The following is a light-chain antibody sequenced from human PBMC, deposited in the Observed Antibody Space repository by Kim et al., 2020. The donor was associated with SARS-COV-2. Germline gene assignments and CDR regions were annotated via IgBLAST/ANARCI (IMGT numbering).Light chain of an antibody. J-gene: IGLJ2*01. CDR1: STNIGAGYA. CDR3: QSYDSSLSGVV. Sequence: VTVCCTEVSTNIGAGYAVRWYRRLPGTDAKLLIYGNSDRPSGVPDRVSGSKSGTSASLAITGLQAEDEADYCCQSYDSSLSGVVFGGGTQLTVL. CDR2: GNS. V-gene: IGLV1-40*01.